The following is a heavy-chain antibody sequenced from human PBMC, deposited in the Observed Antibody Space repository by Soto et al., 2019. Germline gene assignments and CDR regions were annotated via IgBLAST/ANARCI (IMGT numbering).Heavy chain of an antibody. V-gene: IGHV4-28*01. CDR1: GYSISSSNW. J-gene: IGHJ4*02. CDR3: ARREIQGPIDY. Sequence: QVQLQESGPGLVKPSDTLSLTCAVSGYSISSSNWWGWIRQPPGKGLEWIGYIYYSGTTYYNPSLKSRGTMSVDTSKNQFSLKLTSVTAVDAAVYYCARREIQGPIDYWGQGTLVTVSS. CDR2: IYYSGTT. D-gene: IGHD1-26*01.